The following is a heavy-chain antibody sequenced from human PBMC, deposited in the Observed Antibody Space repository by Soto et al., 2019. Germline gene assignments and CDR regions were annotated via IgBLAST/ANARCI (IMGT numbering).Heavy chain of an antibody. CDR3: AKSGREGGSCYSAAGY. V-gene: IGHV3-23*01. CDR1: AFTFSSYA. J-gene: IGHJ4*02. Sequence: PGGSLRLSCAASAFTFSSYAMSWVRQAPGKGLEWVSVISNSGGSTYYADSVKGRFTISRDNSKNTLYLQMNSLRAEDTAVYYCAKSGREGGSCYSAAGYWGQGTLVTVFS. CDR2: ISNSGGST. D-gene: IGHD2-15*01.